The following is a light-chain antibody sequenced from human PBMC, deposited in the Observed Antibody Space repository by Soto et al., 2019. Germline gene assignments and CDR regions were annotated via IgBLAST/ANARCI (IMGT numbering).Light chain of an antibody. J-gene: IGKJ3*01. V-gene: IGKV1-39*01. CDR2: AAS. Sequence: DIQMTQSPSSLSASVGDRVTITCRASQSISNYLNWYQQKPGKAPKLLIYAASSLQGDVPSRFSGSGSGTDFTLTISSLQPDDFATYYCQQSYCTPLSFGPGTKVDIK. CDR3: QQSYCTPLS. CDR1: QSISNY.